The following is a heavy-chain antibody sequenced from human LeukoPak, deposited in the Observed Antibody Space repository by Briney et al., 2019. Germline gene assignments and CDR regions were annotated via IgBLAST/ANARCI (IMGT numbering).Heavy chain of an antibody. CDR1: GLTVSSNY. Sequence: GGSLRLCCAASGLTVSSNYMSWVRQAPGKGLEWVSVIYSGGSTYYADSVKGRFTISRDNSKNTLYLQMNSLRAEDTAVYYCARDDSSGPLDYWGQGTLVTVSS. D-gene: IGHD3-22*01. CDR2: IYSGGST. V-gene: IGHV3-53*01. J-gene: IGHJ4*02. CDR3: ARDDSSGPLDY.